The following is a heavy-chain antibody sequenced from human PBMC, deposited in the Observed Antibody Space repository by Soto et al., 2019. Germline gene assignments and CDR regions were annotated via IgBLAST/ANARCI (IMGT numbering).Heavy chain of an antibody. CDR1: GFTFSTYA. V-gene: IGHV3-23*01. J-gene: IGHJ4*02. CDR2: ISAGGTDT. CDR3: AKELRIGRTYDS. D-gene: IGHD4-17*01. Sequence: PGGSLRLSCSASGFTFSTYAMSWVRQAPGKGLEWVSAISAGGTDTYYTDSVKGRFTISRDNSNNMLYLQMNSLRAEDTAVYYCAKELRIGRTYDSCGQGTLVTVSS.